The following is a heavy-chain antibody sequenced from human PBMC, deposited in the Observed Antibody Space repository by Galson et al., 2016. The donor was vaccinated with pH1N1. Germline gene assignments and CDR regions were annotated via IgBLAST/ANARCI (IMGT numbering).Heavy chain of an antibody. Sequence: TLSLTCTVSGGSISSGGYYWSWIRQHPGKGLEWIGYTYYSGSTYYNPSPKSRVTKSVDTSKNPFSLKLSSVTAADTAVYYCARAQAAADPYTHYHMDVRGKGTTVTVSS. CDR2: TYYSGST. D-gene: IGHD6-13*01. CDR3: ARAQAAADPYTHYHMDV. V-gene: IGHV4-31*03. CDR1: GGSISSGGYY. J-gene: IGHJ6*03.